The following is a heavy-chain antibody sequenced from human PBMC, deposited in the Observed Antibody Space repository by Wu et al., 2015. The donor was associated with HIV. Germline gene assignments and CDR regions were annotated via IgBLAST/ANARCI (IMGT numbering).Heavy chain of an antibody. CDR2: INPNSGGT. CDR1: GYTFTGYY. D-gene: IGHD3-22*01. V-gene: IGHV1-2*02. CDR3: ARVVYYYDSSPILGY. Sequence: QVQLVQSGAEVKKPGASVKVSCKASGYTFTGYYMHWVRQAPGQGLEWMGWINPNSGGTNYAQKFQGRVTMTRDTSISTAYMELSRLRSDDTAVYYCARVVYYYDSSPILGYWGQGTLVTVSS. J-gene: IGHJ4*02.